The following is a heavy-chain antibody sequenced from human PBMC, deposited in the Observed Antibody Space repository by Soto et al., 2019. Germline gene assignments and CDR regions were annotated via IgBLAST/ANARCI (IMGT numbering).Heavy chain of an antibody. CDR2: ISAYNGNT. Sequence: ASVKVSCKASGYTFTSYGISWVRQAPGQGLEWMGWISAYNGNTNYAQKLQGRVTMTTDTSTSTAYMELRSLRSDDTAVYYCARIFITDYDFWSGYLDVWGQGTTVTVPS. V-gene: IGHV1-18*01. D-gene: IGHD3-3*01. J-gene: IGHJ6*02. CDR1: GYTFTSYG. CDR3: ARIFITDYDFWSGYLDV.